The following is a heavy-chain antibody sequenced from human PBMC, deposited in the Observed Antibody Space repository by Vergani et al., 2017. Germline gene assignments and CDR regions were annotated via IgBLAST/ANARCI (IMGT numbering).Heavy chain of an antibody. Sequence: EVQLVESGGGIVKPGGSLRLSCVASGFSFRNAWMNWVRRTPGKGLEWVGRIKSTFDRGTTDYAAAVKGRFTISRDDSKNTLFLQMNCLKTEDIGVYYCTTYPRYGGDGSCYWLRDHHYYGMDVWGQGTTVTVSS. D-gene: IGHD2-21*01. CDR2: IKSTFDRGTT. CDR1: GFSFRNAW. V-gene: IGHV3-15*07. CDR3: TTYPRYGGDGSCYWLRDHHYYGMDV. J-gene: IGHJ6*02.